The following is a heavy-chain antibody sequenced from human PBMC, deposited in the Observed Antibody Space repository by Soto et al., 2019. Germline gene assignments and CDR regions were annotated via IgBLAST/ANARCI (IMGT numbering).Heavy chain of an antibody. D-gene: IGHD3-22*01. CDR1: GDSISTYY. CDR3: ALRSMAVVPEY. Sequence: QVQLQESGPGLVKPSETQSLTCAVSGDSISTYYCMWIRQPPGKGLESIGYLYYGRSANYNPSLKSRVTLSVDTSTNQCSLTLSSMTAADTAVYYCALRSMAVVPEYWGQGTLVTVSS. CDR2: LYYGRSA. V-gene: IGHV4-59*01. J-gene: IGHJ4*02.